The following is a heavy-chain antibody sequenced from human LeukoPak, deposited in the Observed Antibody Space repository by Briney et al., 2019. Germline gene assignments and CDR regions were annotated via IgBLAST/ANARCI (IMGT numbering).Heavy chain of an antibody. V-gene: IGHV3-23*01. CDR3: AKDILRDYYDSSGYYRWAGGDY. J-gene: IGHJ4*02. Sequence: PGGSLRLSCAASGFTFSSYAMSWVRQAPGKGLEWVSAISGSGGSTYYADSVKGRFTISRDNSKNTLYLQMNSLRAEDTAVYYCAKDILRDYYDSSGYYRWAGGDYWGQGTLVTVSS. CDR1: GFTFSSYA. D-gene: IGHD3-22*01. CDR2: ISGSGGST.